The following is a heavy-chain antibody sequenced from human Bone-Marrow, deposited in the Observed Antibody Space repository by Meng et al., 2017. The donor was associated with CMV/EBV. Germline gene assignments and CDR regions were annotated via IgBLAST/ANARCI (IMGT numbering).Heavy chain of an antibody. CDR1: GFTFSNYW. Sequence: GESLKISCAASGFTFSNYWMHWVRQVPGKGLVWVSRINSDGSTTTYADSVKGRFTISRDNAKNTLYLQMNSLRVEDTAVYFCARAGGYYYGSGNYYRYFENWGQGTLVTVSS. V-gene: IGHV3-74*01. CDR2: INSDGSTT. J-gene: IGHJ4*02. D-gene: IGHD3-10*01. CDR3: ARAGGYYYGSGNYYRYFEN.